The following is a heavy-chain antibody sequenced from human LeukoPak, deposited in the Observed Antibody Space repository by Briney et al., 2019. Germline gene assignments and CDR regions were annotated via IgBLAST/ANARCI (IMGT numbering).Heavy chain of an antibody. CDR3: ARVAGKTYYYGSGISGGTFAP. Sequence: ASVKVSCKASGYTFTSYYMHWVRQAPGQGLEWMGIINPSGGSTSYAQKFQGRVTMTRDTSTSTVYMELSSLRSEDTAVYYFARVAGKTYYYGSGISGGTFAPGGKGPLVTVSS. J-gene: IGHJ5*02. CDR2: INPSGGST. D-gene: IGHD3-10*01. V-gene: IGHV1-46*01. CDR1: GYTFTSYY.